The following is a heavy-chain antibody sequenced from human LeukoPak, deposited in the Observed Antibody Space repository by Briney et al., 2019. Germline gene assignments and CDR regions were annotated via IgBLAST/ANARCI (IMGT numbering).Heavy chain of an antibody. CDR2: IYYSGST. CDR3: AKSYDSSVYFVIPYYFAY. J-gene: IGHJ4*02. CDR1: GGSISSSSYY. V-gene: IGHV4-39*07. D-gene: IGHD3-22*01. Sequence: SETLSLTCTVSGGSISSSSYYWGWIRQPPGKGLEWIGSIYYSGSTYYNPSLKSRVTISVDTSKNQFSLKLSSVTAADTAVYYGAKSYDSSVYFVIPYYFAYGGQETLVTVSS.